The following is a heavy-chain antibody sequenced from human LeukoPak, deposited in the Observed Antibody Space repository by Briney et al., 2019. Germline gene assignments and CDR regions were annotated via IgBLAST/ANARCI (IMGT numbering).Heavy chain of an antibody. CDR2: IDHTGST. D-gene: IGHD3-10*01. V-gene: IGHV4-34*01. CDR1: GGSFSGYY. CDR3: ARVRGLWFGVRNDS. Sequence: PSETLSLTCAVYGGSFSGYYWSWIRQPPGKGLEWIGEIDHTGSTHYNPSLKGRVTMSVDASKNQFSLKLTFVTAADTAVYYCARVRGLWFGVRNDSWGQGTLVTVSS. J-gene: IGHJ4*02.